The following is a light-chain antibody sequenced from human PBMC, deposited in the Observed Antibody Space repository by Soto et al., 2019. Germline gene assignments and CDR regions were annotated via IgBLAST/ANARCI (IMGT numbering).Light chain of an antibody. J-gene: IGKJ4*01. Sequence: EIVLTQSPGTLSLSPGEGATLSCRASQSVGNNYLAWYQQKPGQAPRFLMYDASTRATGIPDRFSGSGSGTDFTLTISRLESEDFAVYYCQQYGRTPLTFGGGPKVEIK. CDR3: QQYGRTPLT. V-gene: IGKV3-20*01. CDR2: DAS. CDR1: QSVGNNY.